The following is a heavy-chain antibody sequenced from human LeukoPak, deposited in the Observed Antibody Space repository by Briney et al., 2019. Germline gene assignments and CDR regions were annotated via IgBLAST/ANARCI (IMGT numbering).Heavy chain of an antibody. CDR3: ARDRYQSLHYSSRAATGGY. V-gene: IGHV7-4-1*02. D-gene: IGHD6-13*01. CDR1: GYTFTSYA. J-gene: IGHJ4*02. Sequence: ASVKVSCKASGYTFTSYAMNWVRQAPGQGLEWMGWINTNTGNPTYAQGFTGRFVFSLDTSVSTAYLQISSLKAEDTAVYYCARDRYQSLHYSSRAATGGYWGQGTLVTVSS. CDR2: INTNTGNP.